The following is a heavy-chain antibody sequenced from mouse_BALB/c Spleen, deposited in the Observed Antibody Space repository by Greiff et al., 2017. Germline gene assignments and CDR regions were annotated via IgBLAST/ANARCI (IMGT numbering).Heavy chain of an antibody. CDR2: SRNKANDYTT. J-gene: IGHJ3*01. CDR3: ARGYYLNQAWFAY. CDR1: GFTFSDFY. Sequence: EVQVVESGGGLVQPGGSLRLSCATSGFTFSDFYMEWVRQPPGKRLEWIAASRNKANDYTTEYSASVKGRFIVSRDTSQSILYLQMNALRAEDTAIYYCARGYYLNQAWFAYWGQGTLVTVSA. D-gene: IGHD2-1*01. V-gene: IGHV7-1*02.